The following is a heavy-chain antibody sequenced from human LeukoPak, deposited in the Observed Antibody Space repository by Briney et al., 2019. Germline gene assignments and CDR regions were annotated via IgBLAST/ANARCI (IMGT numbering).Heavy chain of an antibody. CDR3: ARHRYYDILTGYYKNNWFDP. CDR2: IYPGDSDT. Sequence: GESLKISFKGSGYRFTSYWIGWVRQMPGKGLEWMGIIYPGDSDTRYSPTFQGQVTISADKSISTAYLQWSSLKASDTAMYYCARHRYYDILTGYYKNNWFDPWGQGTLVTVSS. CDR1: GYRFTSYW. V-gene: IGHV5-51*01. J-gene: IGHJ5*02. D-gene: IGHD3-9*01.